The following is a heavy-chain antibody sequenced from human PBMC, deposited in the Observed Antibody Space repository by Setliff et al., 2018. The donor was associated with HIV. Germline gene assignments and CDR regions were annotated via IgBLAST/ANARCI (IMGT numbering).Heavy chain of an antibody. Sequence: SETLSLTCTVSGGSISSYYWSWIRQPPGKGLEWIGHVYSSGTTSYRPSLKSRVTISLDASKNQFSLKLRSVAAADTAVYHCARRGGITTTVQGPPPFDFWGPGTLVTVSS. CDR3: ARRGGITTTVQGPPPFDF. CDR1: GGSISSYY. CDR2: VYSSGTT. V-gene: IGHV4-59*08. D-gene: IGHD3-22*01. J-gene: IGHJ4*02.